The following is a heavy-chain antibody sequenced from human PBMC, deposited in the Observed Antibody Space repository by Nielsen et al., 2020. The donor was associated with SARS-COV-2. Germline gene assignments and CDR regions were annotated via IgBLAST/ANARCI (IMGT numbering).Heavy chain of an antibody. CDR3: ARMGCSSTSCYVYPEYFQH. Sequence: GESLKISCQGSGYSFTNYWIAWVRQMPGKGLEWMGIIYPGDSDTRYSPSFQGQVTISADKSISTAYLQWSSLKASDTAMYYCARMGCSSTSCYVYPEYFQHWGQGTLVTVSS. V-gene: IGHV5-51*01. D-gene: IGHD2-2*01. CDR2: IYPGDSDT. J-gene: IGHJ1*01. CDR1: GYSFTNYW.